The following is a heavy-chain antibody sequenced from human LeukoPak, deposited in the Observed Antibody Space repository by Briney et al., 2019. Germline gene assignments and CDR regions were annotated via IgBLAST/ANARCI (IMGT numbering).Heavy chain of an antibody. CDR1: GGTFSSYA. CDR2: IIPIFGTA. D-gene: IGHD5-12*01. V-gene: IGHV1-69*01. Sequence: SVKVSCKASGGTFSSYAISWVRQAPGQGLEWMGGIIPIFGTANYAQKFQGRVTITADESTSTAYMELSSLRSEDTAVYYCARVRYSGYDSLGYWGQGTLVTVSS. CDR3: ARVRYSGYDSLGY. J-gene: IGHJ4*02.